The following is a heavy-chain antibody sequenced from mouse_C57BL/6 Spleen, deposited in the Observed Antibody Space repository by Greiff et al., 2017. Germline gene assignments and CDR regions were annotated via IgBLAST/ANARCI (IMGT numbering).Heavy chain of an antibody. CDR3: ARSPPYYFDY. V-gene: IGHV1-42*01. Sequence: EVKLMESGPELVKPGASVKISCKASGYSFTGYYMNWVKQSPEKSLEWIGEINPSTGGTTYNQKFKAKATLTVDKSSSTAYMQLKSLTSEDSAVYYCARSPPYYFDYWGQGTTLTVSS. CDR1: GYSFTGYY. J-gene: IGHJ2*01. CDR2: INPSTGGT.